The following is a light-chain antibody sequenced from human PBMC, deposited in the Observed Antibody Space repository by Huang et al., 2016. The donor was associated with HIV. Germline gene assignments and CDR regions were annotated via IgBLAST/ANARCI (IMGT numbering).Light chain of an antibody. CDR2: DVS. CDR1: QAIGTY. Sequence: IQLTQSPTSLSASVGDRVAIACRASQAIGTYLNWFQQKPGRAPKLLICDVSSLHTGIPSRVVGAGSGTEFTLTIRGLQFDDFATYFCQQSYSALITFGQGTRLEMK. CDR3: QQSYSALIT. V-gene: IGKV1-39*01. J-gene: IGKJ5*01.